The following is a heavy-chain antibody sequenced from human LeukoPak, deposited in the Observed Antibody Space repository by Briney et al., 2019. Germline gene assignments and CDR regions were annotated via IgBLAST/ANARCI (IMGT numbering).Heavy chain of an antibody. Sequence: SETLSLTCAVYGGSFSGYYWSWIRQPPGKGLEWIGEINHSGSTNYDPSLKSRVTISVDTSKNQFSLKLSSVTAADTAVYYCARLQSASLHFDYWGQGTLVTVSS. J-gene: IGHJ4*02. D-gene: IGHD6-19*01. CDR1: GGSFSGYY. CDR3: ARLQSASLHFDY. V-gene: IGHV4-34*01. CDR2: INHSGST.